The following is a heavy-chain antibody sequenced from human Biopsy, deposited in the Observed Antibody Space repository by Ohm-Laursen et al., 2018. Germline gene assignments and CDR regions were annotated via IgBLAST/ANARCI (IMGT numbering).Heavy chain of an antibody. CDR2: ISPVFGAV. CDR3: ATDAVGGLVVF. Sequence: SSVKVSCKVSGGTFNNYAISWVRQAPGPGLEWMGGISPVFGAVKYAEKFRGRLTITAGESPGKAYMELNSLTSDDTAVYYCATDAVGGLVVFGGQGTLVTVSS. V-gene: IGHV1-69*01. CDR1: GGTFNNYA. J-gene: IGHJ4*02. D-gene: IGHD2-15*01.